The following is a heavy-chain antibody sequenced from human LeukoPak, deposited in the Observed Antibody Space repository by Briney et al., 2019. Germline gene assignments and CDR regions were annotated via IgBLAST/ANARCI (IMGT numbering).Heavy chain of an antibody. CDR2: IYHSGST. D-gene: IGHD6-19*01. Sequence: SESLSLTCAVSGGSISSSNWWSWVRQPPGKGLEWIGEIYHSGSTNYNPSLKSRVTISVDKSKNQFSLKLSSVTAADTAVYYCARRPRAVAGTTFDPWGQGTLVTVSS. J-gene: IGHJ5*02. CDR1: GGSISSSNW. V-gene: IGHV4-4*02. CDR3: ARRPRAVAGTTFDP.